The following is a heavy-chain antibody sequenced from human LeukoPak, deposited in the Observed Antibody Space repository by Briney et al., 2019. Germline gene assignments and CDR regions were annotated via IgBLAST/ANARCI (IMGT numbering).Heavy chain of an antibody. V-gene: IGHV3-30*18. CDR3: ANSPAAGPFDY. J-gene: IGHJ4*02. Sequence: PGWSLRLSCAASGFTFSSYGMHWVRPAPGKGLEWVAVISYDGSNKYYADSVKGRFTISRDNSKNTLYLQMNSLRAEDTAVYYCANSPAAGPFDYWGQGTLVTVSS. D-gene: IGHD6-13*01. CDR2: ISYDGSNK. CDR1: GFTFSSYG.